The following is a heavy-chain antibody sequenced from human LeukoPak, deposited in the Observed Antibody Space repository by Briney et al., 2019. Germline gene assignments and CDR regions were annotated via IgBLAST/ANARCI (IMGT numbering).Heavy chain of an antibody. Sequence: GGSLRLSCAASGFTFSSYWMSWVRQAPGKGLEWVANIKQDGSEKYYVDSVKGRFTISRDNAKNSLYLQMNSLRAEDTAVYYCARAWGHYYDSSGYYYQDYWGQGTLVTVSS. J-gene: IGHJ4*02. CDR3: ARAWGHYYDSSGYYYQDY. CDR1: GFTFSSYW. CDR2: IKQDGSEK. D-gene: IGHD3-22*01. V-gene: IGHV3-7*01.